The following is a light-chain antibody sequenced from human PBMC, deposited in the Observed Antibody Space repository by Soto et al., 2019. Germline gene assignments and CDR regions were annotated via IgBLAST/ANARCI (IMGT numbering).Light chain of an antibody. J-gene: IGKJ5*01. CDR1: QSVSSY. Sequence: EIVLTQSPATLSLSPGARAPLSCRASQSVSSYLAWYQQKPGQAPRLLIYEASNRATGIPARFSGSGSGTDFTLTINSLEPKDFAVYYCQQRSNWPPAFGQGTRLEI. CDR3: QQRSNWPPA. V-gene: IGKV3-11*01. CDR2: EAS.